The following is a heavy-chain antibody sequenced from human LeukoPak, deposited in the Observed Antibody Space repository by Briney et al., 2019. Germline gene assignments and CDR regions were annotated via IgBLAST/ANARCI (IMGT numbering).Heavy chain of an antibody. CDR1: GFTFSIAW. CDR2: IKSRGDGETR. J-gene: IGHJ3*02. CDR3: AAVGEWLSDAFNT. D-gene: IGHD3-3*01. V-gene: IGHV3-15*01. Sequence: GGSLRLSCAASGFTFSIAWMSWVRQAPGQGLEWVGRIKSRGDGETRDYAAPVKDRFIISRDDSKNTLYLQMNSLRTEDTAIYYCAAVGEWLSDAFNTWGQGTLVTVSA.